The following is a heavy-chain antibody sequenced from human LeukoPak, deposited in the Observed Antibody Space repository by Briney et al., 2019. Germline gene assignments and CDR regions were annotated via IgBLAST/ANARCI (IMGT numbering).Heavy chain of an antibody. CDR1: GYTFTSYY. Sequence: ASVKVSCKASGYTFTSYYMHWVRQAPGQGLEWMGGIIPIFGTANYAQKFQGRVTITADESTSTAYMELSSLRSEDAAVYYCARINYYDSSGYPWGQGTLVTVSS. D-gene: IGHD3-22*01. CDR3: ARINYYDSSGYP. CDR2: IIPIFGTA. V-gene: IGHV1-69*13. J-gene: IGHJ5*02.